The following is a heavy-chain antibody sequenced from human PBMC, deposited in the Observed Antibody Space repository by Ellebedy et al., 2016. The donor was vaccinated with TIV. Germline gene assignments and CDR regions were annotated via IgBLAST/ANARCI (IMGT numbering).Heavy chain of an antibody. Sequence: GGSLRLSCAASGFTFSSYWMSWVRQAPGKGLEWVANIKQDGSEKYYVDSVKGRFTISRDNAKNSLYLQMNSLRAEDTAVYYCARDHLSGYEADAFDIWGQGTMVTVSS. V-gene: IGHV3-7*01. CDR1: GFTFSSYW. CDR2: IKQDGSEK. D-gene: IGHD5-12*01. J-gene: IGHJ3*02. CDR3: ARDHLSGYEADAFDI.